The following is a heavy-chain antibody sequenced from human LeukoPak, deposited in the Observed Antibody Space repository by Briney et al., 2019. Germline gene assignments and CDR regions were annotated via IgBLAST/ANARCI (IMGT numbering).Heavy chain of an antibody. CDR1: GHSFRELS. CDR3: ATEGLHRVYY. CDR2: FDPEEAET. J-gene: IGHJ4*02. D-gene: IGHD3-10*01. V-gene: IGHV1-24*01. Sequence: ASVKVSCKVSGHSFRELSMHWVRQAPGKGLEWMGGFDPEEAETVYAQKFQGRVTLTEDTSTDTAYMELTSLRSEDTAVYYCATEGLHRVYYWGQGTQVTVSS.